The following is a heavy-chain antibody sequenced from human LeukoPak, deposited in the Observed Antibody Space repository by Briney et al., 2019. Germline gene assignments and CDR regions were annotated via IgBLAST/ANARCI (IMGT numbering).Heavy chain of an antibody. CDR2: FVGYNHST. J-gene: IGHJ4*02. D-gene: IGHD2-21*01. CDR3: AKGSHCGYFDY. V-gene: IGHV3-23*01. Sequence: GGTRRPSGAALGFSLTTNGMSGVPRSPGKGLSWVSGFVGYNHSTYYPDSLKGRFTISKDTSKNTLYLQMDSLTAGDTAVYYCAKGSHCGYFDYWGQGTMVTVSS. CDR1: GFSLTTNG.